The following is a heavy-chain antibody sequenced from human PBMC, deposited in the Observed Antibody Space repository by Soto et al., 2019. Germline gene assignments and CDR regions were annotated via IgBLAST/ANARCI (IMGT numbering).Heavy chain of an antibody. CDR2: IYYSGST. Sequence: SETLSLTCTVSGGSISSYYWSWIRQPPGKGLEWIGYIYYSGSTNYNPSLKSRVTISVDTSKNQFSLKLSSVTAADTAVYYCARVWHGDYVHANYYYMDVWGKGTTVTVSS. CDR1: GGSISSYY. D-gene: IGHD4-17*01. CDR3: ARVWHGDYVHANYYYMDV. V-gene: IGHV4-59*01. J-gene: IGHJ6*03.